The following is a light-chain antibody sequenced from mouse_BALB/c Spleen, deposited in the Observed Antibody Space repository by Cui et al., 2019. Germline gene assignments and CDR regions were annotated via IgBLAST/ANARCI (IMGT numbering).Light chain of an antibody. CDR1: SSVSY. Sequence: QIVITQPPAPMAASTGEKVTMTCSASSSVSYMYWYQQKPRSSPKPWIYLTSNLASGVPARFSGSGSGTAYSLTISSMEAEDAATYYCQQWSSNPPTFGAGTKLELK. J-gene: IGKJ5*01. CDR3: QQWSSNPPT. CDR2: LTS. V-gene: IGKV4-68*01.